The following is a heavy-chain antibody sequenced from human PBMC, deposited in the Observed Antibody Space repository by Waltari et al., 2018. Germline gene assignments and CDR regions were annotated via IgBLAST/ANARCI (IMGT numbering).Heavy chain of an antibody. D-gene: IGHD6-19*01. CDR3: ARGYSSAWYGYFDY. V-gene: IGHV3-30*01. CDR2: ISYDGTNK. CDR1: GFTFSNYA. Sequence: QVQLVESGGGVVQPGRSLRRSCAASGFTFSNYAVHWVRQAPGKGLEWVAVISYDGTNKNYADSVKGRFIISRDNSKNTLYLQMNSLRVEDTAVYYCARGYSSAWYGYFDYWGQGTLVTVSS. J-gene: IGHJ4*02.